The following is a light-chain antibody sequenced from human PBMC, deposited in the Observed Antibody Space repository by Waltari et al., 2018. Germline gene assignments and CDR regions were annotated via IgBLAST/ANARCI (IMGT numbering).Light chain of an antibody. V-gene: IGKV3-20*01. CDR2: GAS. J-gene: IGKJ5*01. CDR1: QSVSGSY. CDR3: QYYGASRGPIT. Sequence: EIVLTQSPGTLSLSPGETATLSCRASQSVSGSYLAWNQQKPGQAPRPLTYGASSRATGIPDRFSGSGSGTDFTLTISRLEPEDFGVYYCQYYGASRGPITFGQGTRLEIK.